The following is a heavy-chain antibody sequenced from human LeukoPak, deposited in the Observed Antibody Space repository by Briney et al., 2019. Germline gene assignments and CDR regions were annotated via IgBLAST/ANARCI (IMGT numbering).Heavy chain of an antibody. D-gene: IGHD6-13*01. CDR2: ISGSGGST. CDR1: GFTFNSYA. J-gene: IGHJ4*02. CDR3: AKAEDPIAAAGTSPFDY. Sequence: GGSLRLSCAASGFTFNSYAMSWVRQAPGKGLEWVSAISGSGGSTFYADSVKGRFTISRDNSKNTLSLQMNSLRAEDTAVYYCAKAEDPIAAAGTSPFDYWGQGTLVTVSS. V-gene: IGHV3-23*01.